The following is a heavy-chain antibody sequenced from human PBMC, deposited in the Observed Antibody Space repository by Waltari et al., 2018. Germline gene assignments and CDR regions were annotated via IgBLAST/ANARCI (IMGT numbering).Heavy chain of an antibody. D-gene: IGHD6-19*01. CDR3: AKCEMYDSGWCAFFRY. J-gene: IGHJ4*02. Sequence: DVRLSESGGGLAQPGGSLRLSCVASDFTLSNSAMRWVRQAPGKGLEWVSALVRSGFGTHYADSVKGRFAISRDNAKNTLYLQMNSLRAEDTAVYYCAKCEMYDSGWCAFFRYWGQGTLVTVSS. V-gene: IGHV3-23*01. CDR1: DFTLSNSA. CDR2: LVRSGFGT.